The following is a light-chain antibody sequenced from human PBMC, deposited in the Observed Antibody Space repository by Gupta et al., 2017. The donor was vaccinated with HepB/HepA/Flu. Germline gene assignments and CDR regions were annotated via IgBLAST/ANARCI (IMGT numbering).Light chain of an antibody. Sequence: QSALTQPRSVSGSPGQSVAISCTGTSSDVGSHNYVSGYQQYPGKAPKLTLSDVNKRPSGVPDRFSGSKSGNTASLTISGLQAEDEADYYCCSYAGNSWVFGGGIRLTVL. J-gene: IGLJ3*02. V-gene: IGLV2-11*01. CDR1: SSDVGSHNY. CDR2: DVN. CDR3: CSYAGNSWV.